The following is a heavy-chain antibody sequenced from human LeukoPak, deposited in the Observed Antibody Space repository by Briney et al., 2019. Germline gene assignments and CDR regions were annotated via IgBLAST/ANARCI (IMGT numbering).Heavy chain of an antibody. J-gene: IGHJ4*02. V-gene: IGHV3-74*03. Sequence: PGGSLRLSCTASGFTFSTYWINWVRQSPGKGLEWVALINGDGSTTTHADSVKGRFTISRDNAKNTAYLQMNSLRDEDTAVYFCARDYAGSPDYWGQGTLVTVSA. D-gene: IGHD3-10*01. CDR3: ARDYAGSPDY. CDR1: GFTFSTYW. CDR2: INGDGSTT.